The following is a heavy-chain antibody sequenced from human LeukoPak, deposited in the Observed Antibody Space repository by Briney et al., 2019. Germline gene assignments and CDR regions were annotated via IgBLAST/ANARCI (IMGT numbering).Heavy chain of an antibody. V-gene: IGHV3-74*01. J-gene: IGHJ4*02. CDR2: INEDGSIT. D-gene: IGHD1-26*01. CDR3: GRDLGGRSGY. CDR1: GFTFRTYW. Sequence: GGSLRLSCAVSGFTFRTYWMHWVRQVPGEGLVWVSRINEDGSITNYADSVKGRFSISRDNAKNTLYLQMNSLRAEDAAVYYCGRDLGGRSGYWGQGTLVTVSS.